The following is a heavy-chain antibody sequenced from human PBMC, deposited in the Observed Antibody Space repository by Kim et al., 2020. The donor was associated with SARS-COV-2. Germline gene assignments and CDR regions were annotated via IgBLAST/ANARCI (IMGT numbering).Heavy chain of an antibody. V-gene: IGHV3-23*01. J-gene: IGHJ4*02. CDR3: AKGRRVGYYYGSGSPFDY. D-gene: IGHD3-10*01. Sequence: TGRFTISRDHSKNTLYLQMNSLRAEDTGVYYCAKGRRVGYYYGSGSPFDYWGQGTLVTVSS.